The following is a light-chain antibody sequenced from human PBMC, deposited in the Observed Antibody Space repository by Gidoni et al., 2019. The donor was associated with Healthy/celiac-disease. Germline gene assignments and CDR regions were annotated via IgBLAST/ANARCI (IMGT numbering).Light chain of an antibody. CDR2: TAS. J-gene: IGKJ1*01. CDR1: QSISSW. Sequence: DIQMTQSPSTLSASVGDRVTITCRASQSISSWLAWYQQKPGKAPKILIYTASSLESGVPSRFSGSGSGTEFTLTISSLQPDDFATYYRQQYNSYWTFGQGTKVEIK. CDR3: QQYNSYWT. V-gene: IGKV1-5*03.